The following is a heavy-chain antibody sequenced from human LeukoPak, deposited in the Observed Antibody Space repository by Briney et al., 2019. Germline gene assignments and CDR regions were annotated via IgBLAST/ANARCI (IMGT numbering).Heavy chain of an antibody. Sequence: GGSLRLSCAAPGFIFSDMIRVRQSPGKGLQWIAYIRGPITSVYYEDSVRGRFTVSRDNARNSLFLQMNSLRAEDTAVYYCARDNYETHNHFFDLWGQGTLVAVSS. CDR3: ARDNYETHNHFFDL. CDR2: IRGPITSV. D-gene: IGHD3-22*01. CDR1: GFIFSD. J-gene: IGHJ4*02. V-gene: IGHV3-48*04.